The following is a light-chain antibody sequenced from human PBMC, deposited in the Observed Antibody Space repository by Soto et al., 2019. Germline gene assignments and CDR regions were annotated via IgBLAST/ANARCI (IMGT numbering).Light chain of an antibody. CDR3: SSYTSSSTDV. J-gene: IGLJ1*01. Sequence: QSVLTQPASVSGSPGQSITISCTATSSDVGFSNYVFWYQQHPGKAPKLIISDVSNRPSGVSNRFSGSKSGNTASLTISGLQAEDEADYYCSSYTSSSTDVFGTGTKLTVL. V-gene: IGLV2-14*01. CDR2: DVS. CDR1: SSDVGFSNY.